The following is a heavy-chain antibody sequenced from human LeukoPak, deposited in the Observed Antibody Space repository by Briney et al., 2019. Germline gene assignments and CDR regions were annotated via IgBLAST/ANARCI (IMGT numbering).Heavy chain of an antibody. Sequence: PGGSLRLSCAASGFTFDDYGMSWVRQAPGKGLEWVSGINWNGGSTGYADSVKGRFTISRDNSKSTVYLQVNNLRGEDTAVYYCVKEGYSYGDDFWGQGTLVIVSS. V-gene: IGHV3-20*04. CDR3: VKEGYSYGDDF. D-gene: IGHD5-18*01. CDR2: INWNGGST. CDR1: GFTFDDYG. J-gene: IGHJ4*02.